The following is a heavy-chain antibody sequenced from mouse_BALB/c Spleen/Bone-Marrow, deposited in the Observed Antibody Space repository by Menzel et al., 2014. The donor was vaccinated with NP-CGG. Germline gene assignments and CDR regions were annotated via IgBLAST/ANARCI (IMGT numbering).Heavy chain of an antibody. CDR3: ARGGGMDY. Sequence: VQLQQSGPELVKLGAPAKMSCKASGYTFTSYYIHWVKQRPGQGLEWIGWIYPGDGSTKYNEKFKGKTTLTADKSSSTAYMLLSSVSSEDSAIYFCARGGGMDYWGQGASVTVSS. CDR1: GYTFTSYY. CDR2: IYPGDGST. V-gene: IGHV1S56*01. J-gene: IGHJ4*01.